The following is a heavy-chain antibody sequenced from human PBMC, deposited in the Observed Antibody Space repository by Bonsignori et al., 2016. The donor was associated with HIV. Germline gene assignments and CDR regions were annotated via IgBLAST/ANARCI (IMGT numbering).Heavy chain of an antibody. CDR3: VGGTGWLMES. D-gene: IGHD3-9*01. CDR1: GFTFSSYW. V-gene: IGHV3-7*01. J-gene: IGHJ5*02. CDR2: IKQDGSEK. Sequence: EVQLVESGGDLVQPGRSLKISCAGSGFTFSSYWMHWVRQAPGKGLEWVAVIKQDGSEKYYVDSLKGRFTISRDNARNSVFLQMYSMRAGDTAVYYCVGGTGWLMESWGQGNPGHRLL.